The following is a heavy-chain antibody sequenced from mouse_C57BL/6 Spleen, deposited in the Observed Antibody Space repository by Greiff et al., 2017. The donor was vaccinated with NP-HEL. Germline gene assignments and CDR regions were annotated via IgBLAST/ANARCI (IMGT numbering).Heavy chain of an antibody. CDR1: GYTFTSYW. D-gene: IGHD1-1*01. Sequence: QVQLQQPGAELVKPGASVKMSCKASGYTFTSYWITWVKQRPGQGLEWIGDIYPGSGSTNYNEKLKSKATLNVDTSSSTAYMQLSSLTSADSAVYYGARPYYYGSSYVAWFAYWGQGTLVTVSA. V-gene: IGHV1-55*01. CDR2: IYPGSGST. CDR3: ARPYYYGSSYVAWFAY. J-gene: IGHJ3*01.